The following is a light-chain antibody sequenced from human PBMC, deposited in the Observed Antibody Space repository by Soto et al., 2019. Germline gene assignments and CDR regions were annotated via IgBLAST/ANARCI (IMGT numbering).Light chain of an antibody. CDR2: DTD. J-gene: IGLJ2*01. Sequence: QSVLTQPPSVSAAPGQKVTISCSGGGSNVGHNYVSWYQQLPGAAPQLLIYDTDKRPSGIPDRFSGSTSGTSATLAITGLQTGDEADYYCGTWDSSLSAGVFGGGTKLTVL. CDR1: GSNVGHNY. V-gene: IGLV1-51*01. CDR3: GTWDSSLSAGV.